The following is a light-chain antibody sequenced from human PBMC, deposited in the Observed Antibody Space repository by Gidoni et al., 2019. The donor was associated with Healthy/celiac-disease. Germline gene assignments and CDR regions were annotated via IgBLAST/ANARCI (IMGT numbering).Light chain of an antibody. J-gene: IGKJ5*01. CDR2: DAS. CDR3: QQRSNWPPIT. V-gene: IGKV3-11*01. CDR1: QSVSSY. Sequence: EIVLTQSPATLSLSPGERATLSCRASQSVSSYLAWYQKKPGQAPRLLIYDASNWATGIPARFSGSGSGTDFTLTISSLEPEDFAVYYCQQRSNWPPITFGQGTRLEIK.